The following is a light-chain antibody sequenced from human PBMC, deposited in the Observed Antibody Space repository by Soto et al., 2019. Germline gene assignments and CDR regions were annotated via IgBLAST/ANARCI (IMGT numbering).Light chain of an antibody. V-gene: IGLV2-14*03. CDR1: SSDVGGFNY. CDR3: NSYTSSSTYV. Sequence: QSVLTQPASVSGSPGQSITISCTGTSSDVGGFNYVSWCQQHPGKAPKLMIYDVTNRPSGVSYRFSGSKSGNTASLTISGLQAEDEADYYCNSYTSSSTYVFGTGTKSPS. J-gene: IGLJ1*01. CDR2: DVT.